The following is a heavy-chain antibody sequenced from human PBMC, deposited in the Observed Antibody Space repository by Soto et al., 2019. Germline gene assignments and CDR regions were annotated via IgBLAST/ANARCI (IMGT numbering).Heavy chain of an antibody. J-gene: IGHJ4*02. CDR3: ARYIVVLVGDTEVSDY. V-gene: IGHV3-7*01. Sequence: EVQLVESGGGLVQPGGSLRLSCAASGFTFSSYWMSWVRQAPGKGPQWVANIKGDGSATFYPDSVKGRFTISRDNAQNSLYLQMNSLRAEDTAVYYCARYIVVLVGDTEVSDYWGQGTLVTVSS. D-gene: IGHD2-2*01. CDR2: IKGDGSAT. CDR1: GFTFSSYW.